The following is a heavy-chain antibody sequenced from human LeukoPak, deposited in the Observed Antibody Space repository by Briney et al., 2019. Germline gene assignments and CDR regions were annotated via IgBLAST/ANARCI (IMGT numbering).Heavy chain of an antibody. CDR3: ARDGRICGTSCYYYYYMDV. J-gene: IGHJ6*03. Sequence: SETLSLTCTVSGGSLTSYYWSWIRQPPGKGLEWIGYIYYSGSTNYNPSLKSRVTISVDTSKNQFSLKLTSVTAADTAVYYCARDGRICGTSCYYYYYMDVWGKGTTVTVSS. D-gene: IGHD2-2*01. V-gene: IGHV4-59*01. CDR1: GGSLTSYY. CDR2: IYYSGST.